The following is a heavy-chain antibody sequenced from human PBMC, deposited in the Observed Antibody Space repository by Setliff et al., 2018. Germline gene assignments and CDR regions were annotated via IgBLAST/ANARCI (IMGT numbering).Heavy chain of an antibody. CDR3: ARVSRTIVAARGFDY. CDR1: GYTFSTYG. J-gene: IGHJ4*02. V-gene: IGHV1-18*01. CDR2: ISAYNGNT. Sequence: VASVKVSCKDSGYTFSTYGISWVRQAPGQGLEWMGWISAYNGNTNYAQRFQGRVTMTTDTSTSTAYMELRSLRSDDTAVYYCARVSRTIVAARGFDYWGQGTLVTVSS. D-gene: IGHD1-26*01.